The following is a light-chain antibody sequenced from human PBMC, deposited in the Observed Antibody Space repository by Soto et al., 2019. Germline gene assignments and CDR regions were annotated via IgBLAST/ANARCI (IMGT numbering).Light chain of an antibody. CDR2: DAS. CDR3: QQYDNLPLT. V-gene: IGKV1-33*01. CDR1: QDISNY. J-gene: IGKJ4*01. Sequence: DVQMTQSPSSLSASVGGGGTSTGRASQDISNYLNWYQQKPGKAPKLLIYDASNLETGVPSRFSGSGSGTDFTFTISSLQPEDIATYYCQQYDNLPLTFGGGTKVDIK.